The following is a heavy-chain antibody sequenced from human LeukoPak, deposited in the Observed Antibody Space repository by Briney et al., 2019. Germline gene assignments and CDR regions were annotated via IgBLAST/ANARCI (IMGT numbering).Heavy chain of an antibody. V-gene: IGHV3-23*01. CDR1: GFTFSSYT. D-gene: IGHD6-6*01. CDR2: ISGGGATT. Sequence: GGSLRLSCAASGFTFSSYTMTWVRQAPGKGLEWVSAISGGGATTDYADSVKGRFTISRDNAKNTVYLQMNSLRAEDTAVYYCARDPAARLFDYWGQGTLVTVSS. CDR3: ARDPAARLFDY. J-gene: IGHJ4*02.